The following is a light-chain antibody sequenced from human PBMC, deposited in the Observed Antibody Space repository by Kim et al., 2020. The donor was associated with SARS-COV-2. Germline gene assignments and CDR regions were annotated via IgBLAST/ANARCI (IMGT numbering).Light chain of an antibody. V-gene: IGKV1-39*01. J-gene: IGKJ3*01. CDR3: QQSYITPFT. CDR2: AAS. CDR1: QSISSH. Sequence: ASVGDRVTITCRTTQSISSHLNWYQQKPGRAPKLLISAASTLQGGVPSRFSGSGSETDFTLTISSLQPEDFATYFCQQSYITPFTSGPGTKVDIK.